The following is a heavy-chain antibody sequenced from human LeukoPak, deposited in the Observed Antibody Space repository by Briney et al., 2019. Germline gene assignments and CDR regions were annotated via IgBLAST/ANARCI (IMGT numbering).Heavy chain of an antibody. Sequence: PSETLSLTCAVYGGSFSGYYWSWIRQPPGKGLEWIGEINHSGSTNYNPSLKSRVTISVDTSKNQFSLKLSSVTAADTAVYYCARATSFGNCDYWGQGTLVTVSS. CDR3: ARATSFGNCDY. V-gene: IGHV4-34*01. CDR2: INHSGST. CDR1: GGSFSGYY. D-gene: IGHD3-3*01. J-gene: IGHJ4*02.